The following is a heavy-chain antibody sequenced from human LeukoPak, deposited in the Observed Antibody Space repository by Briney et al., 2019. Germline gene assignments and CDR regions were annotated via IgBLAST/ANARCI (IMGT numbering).Heavy chain of an antibody. J-gene: IGHJ6*03. CDR1: GGSISSYY. Sequence: PSETLSLTCTASGGSISSYYYSWIRQPAGKGLEWIGRINTSGSTNYNPSLKSRVTISADKSKKQFSLRLTSVTAADTAVYYCAREGSGSYLGYYYYVEVWGTGTTVTVSS. D-gene: IGHD3-10*01. V-gene: IGHV4-4*07. CDR3: AREGSGSYLGYYYYVEV. CDR2: INTSGST.